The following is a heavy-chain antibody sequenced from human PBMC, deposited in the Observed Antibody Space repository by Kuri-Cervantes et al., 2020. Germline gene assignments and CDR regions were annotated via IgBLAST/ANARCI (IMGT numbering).Heavy chain of an antibody. D-gene: IGHD3-16*02. Sequence: GGSLRLSCAASGFTVSSNYMSWVRQAPGKGLEWVSVIYSGGSTYYADSVKGRFTISRDNSKNTLYLQMNSLRAEDTAVYYCAEGFGGVIVGPFGYWGQGTLVTVSS. CDR2: IYSGGST. V-gene: IGHV3-66*01. CDR3: AEGFGGVIVGPFGY. CDR1: GFTVSSNY. J-gene: IGHJ4*02.